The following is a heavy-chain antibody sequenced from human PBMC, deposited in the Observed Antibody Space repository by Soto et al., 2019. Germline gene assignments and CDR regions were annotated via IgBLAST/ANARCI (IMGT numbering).Heavy chain of an antibody. CDR1: GFTFSSYS. CDR3: ARNQPGYSYGYGLGY. CDR2: ISSSSSYI. Sequence: EVQLVESGGGQVKPGGSLRLSCAASGFTFSSYSMNWVRQAPGKGLEWVSSISSSSSYIYYADSVKCRFTISRDNAKNSLYLQMNSLRAEDTAVYSCARNQPGYSYGYGLGYWGQGTLVTVSS. J-gene: IGHJ4*01. V-gene: IGHV3-21*01. D-gene: IGHD5-18*01.